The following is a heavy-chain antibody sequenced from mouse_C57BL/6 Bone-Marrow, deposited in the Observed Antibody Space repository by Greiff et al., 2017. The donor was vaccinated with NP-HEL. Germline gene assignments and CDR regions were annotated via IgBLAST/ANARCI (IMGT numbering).Heavy chain of an antibody. V-gene: IGHV1-4*01. D-gene: IGHD3-1*01. J-gene: IGHJ3*01. CDR1: DYTFPRYT. CDR3: ARSGGRCAY. Sequence: QVQLQQSGAKLASHGASVKMSCKPSDYTFPRYTMHWLKQRPGQGLDWIEYINPSSGYTKYNQKFKVKAPLTADKASSTAYMQLSSLTSEDSAVYYCARSGGRCAYWGRGTLFTVSA. CDR2: INPSSGYT.